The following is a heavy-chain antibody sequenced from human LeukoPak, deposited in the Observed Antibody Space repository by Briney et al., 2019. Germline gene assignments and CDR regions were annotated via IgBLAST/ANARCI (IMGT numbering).Heavy chain of an antibody. V-gene: IGHV1-69*06. J-gene: IGHJ4*02. CDR2: IIPIFGTA. Sequence: ASVKVSCKASGGTFSNYAISWVRQAPGQGLEWMGGIIPIFGTANYAQKFRGRVTITADKSTRTAYMELSSPRSEDTAVYYCAGDNDSRDPPHFDYWGQGTLVTVSS. CDR3: AGDNDSRDPPHFDY. CDR1: GGTFSNYA. D-gene: IGHD3-16*01.